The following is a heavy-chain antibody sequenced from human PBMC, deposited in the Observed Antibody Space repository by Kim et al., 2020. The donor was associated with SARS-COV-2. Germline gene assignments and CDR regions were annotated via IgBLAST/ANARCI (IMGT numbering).Heavy chain of an antibody. V-gene: IGHV3-11*06. D-gene: IGHD3-10*01. CDR1: GFTFSDYY. Sequence: GGSLRLSCAASGFTFSDYYMSWIRQAPGKGLEWVSYISSSSSYTNYADSVKGRFTISRDNAKNSLYLQMNSLRAEDTAVYYCARDQNYYGSGWMYDYWGQGTLVTVSS. J-gene: IGHJ4*02. CDR3: ARDQNYYGSGWMYDY. CDR2: ISSSSSYT.